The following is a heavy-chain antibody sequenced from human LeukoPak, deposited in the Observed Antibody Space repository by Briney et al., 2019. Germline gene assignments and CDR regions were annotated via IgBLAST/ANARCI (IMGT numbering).Heavy chain of an antibody. J-gene: IGHJ4*02. CDR2: ISSSSSYI. V-gene: IGHV3-21*01. D-gene: IGHD3-22*01. CDR3: ARVGWNYYDRSGYRIDY. Sequence: GGSLRLSCAASRFTFSSYSMNWVRQAPGKGLEWVSSISSSSSYIYYADSPKGRFTISRDNAKNSLYLQMNSLRAEDTAVYYCARVGWNYYDRSGYRIDYWGQGTLVTVSS. CDR1: RFTFSSYS.